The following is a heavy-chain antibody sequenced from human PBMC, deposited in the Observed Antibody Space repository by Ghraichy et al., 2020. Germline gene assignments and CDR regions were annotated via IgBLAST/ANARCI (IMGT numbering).Heavy chain of an antibody. CDR2: IKSKTDGGTT. CDR1: GFTFSNAW. J-gene: IGHJ6*02. Sequence: LSLTCAASGFTFSNAWMNWVRQAPGKGLEWVGRIKSKTDGGTTDYAAPVKGRFTISRDDSKNTLYLQMNSLKTEDTAVYYCTTDRWWIVPYYYYGMDVWGQGTTVTVSS. CDR3: TTDRWWIVPYYYYGMDV. V-gene: IGHV3-15*07. D-gene: IGHD2-15*01.